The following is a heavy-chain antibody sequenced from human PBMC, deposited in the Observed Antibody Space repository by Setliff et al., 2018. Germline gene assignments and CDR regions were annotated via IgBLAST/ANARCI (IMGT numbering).Heavy chain of an antibody. CDR1: GGSFSGYY. CDR2: INHNGGT. J-gene: IGHJ4*02. D-gene: IGHD3-3*01. V-gene: IGHV4-34*01. CDR3: ARRSSFWSGYFDY. Sequence: SETLSLTCAVYGGSFSGYYWSWIRQPPGRGLEWIGEINHNGGTNYNPSLKSXXXXSXXXXXXXXXXXXXXXXAXXTAXYYCARRSSFWSGYFDYWGQGTLVTVSS.